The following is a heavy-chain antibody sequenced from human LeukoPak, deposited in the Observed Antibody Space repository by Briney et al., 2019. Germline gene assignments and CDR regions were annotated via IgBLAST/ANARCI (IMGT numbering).Heavy chain of an antibody. CDR2: ISGSGGST. J-gene: IGHJ1*01. CDR1: GFTFSSYA. Sequence: GGSPRLSCAASGFTFSSYAMSWVRQAPGKGLEWVSAISGSGGSTYYADSVKGRFTISRDNSKNTLYLQMNSLRAEDTAVYYCAKYPSGAYDFWSGYYHAEYFQHWGQGTLVTVSS. D-gene: IGHD3-3*01. CDR3: AKYPSGAYDFWSGYYHAEYFQH. V-gene: IGHV3-23*01.